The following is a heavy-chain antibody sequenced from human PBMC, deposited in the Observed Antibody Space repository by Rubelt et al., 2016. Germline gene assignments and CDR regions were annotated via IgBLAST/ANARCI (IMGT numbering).Heavy chain of an antibody. D-gene: IGHD3-10*01. V-gene: IGHV4-31*03. J-gene: IGHJ4*02. CDR1: GGSISSGGYY. CDR2: IYYSGST. Sequence: QVQLQESGPGLVKPSQTLSLTCTVSGGSISSGGYYWSWIRQHPGKGLEWIGYIYYSGSTYYNPSLKSRVTISVDTSKNQFSLKLSSVTAADTAVYYCARPGVVRGVTTYFDYWGQGTLVTVSS. CDR3: ARPGVVRGVTTYFDY.